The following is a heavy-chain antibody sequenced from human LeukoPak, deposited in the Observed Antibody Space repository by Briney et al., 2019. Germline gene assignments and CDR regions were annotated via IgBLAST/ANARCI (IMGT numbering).Heavy chain of an antibody. CDR3: ASQVDSSGYLTYDY. Sequence: SVKVSCKASGGTFSSYAISWVRQAPGQGLEWMGGIIPIFGTANYAQKFQGRVTITADESTSTAYMELSSLRSEDTAVYYCASQVDSSGYLTYDYWGQGTLVTVSS. J-gene: IGHJ4*02. CDR1: GGTFSSYA. V-gene: IGHV1-69*01. D-gene: IGHD3-22*01. CDR2: IIPIFGTA.